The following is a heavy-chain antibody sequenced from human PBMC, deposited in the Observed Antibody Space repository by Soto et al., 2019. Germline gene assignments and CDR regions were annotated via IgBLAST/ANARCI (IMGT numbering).Heavy chain of an antibody. CDR2: IIPIFGTA. J-gene: IGHJ2*01. Sequence: QVQLVQSGAEVKKPGSSVKVSCKASGGTFSSYAISWVRQAPGQGLEWMGGIIPIFGTANYAQKFQGRVTITADESTSTAYMELSSLRSEDTAVYYCARGGNYESSGYHHWYFDLWGRGTLVTVSS. D-gene: IGHD3-22*01. CDR1: GGTFSSYA. CDR3: ARGGNYESSGYHHWYFDL. V-gene: IGHV1-69*01.